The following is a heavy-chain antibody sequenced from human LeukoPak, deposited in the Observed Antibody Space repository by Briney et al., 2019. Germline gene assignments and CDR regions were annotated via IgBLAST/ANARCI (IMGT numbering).Heavy chain of an antibody. CDR2: ISGSGGSP. D-gene: IGHD6-6*01. V-gene: IGHV3-23*01. Sequence: GGSLRLSCAASGFTFSNYAMSWVRQAPGKGLEWVSAISGSGGSPYYADSVRARFTISRDNSKNTLYLQMNSLRAEDTAVYYCAKHSGSSSSPGMDVWGQGTTVTVSS. CDR1: GFTFSNYA. J-gene: IGHJ6*02. CDR3: AKHSGSSSSPGMDV.